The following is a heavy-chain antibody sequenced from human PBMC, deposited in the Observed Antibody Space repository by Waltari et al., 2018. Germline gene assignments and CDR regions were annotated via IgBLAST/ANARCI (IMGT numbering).Heavy chain of an antibody. CDR2: MSSTREII. D-gene: IGHD3-22*01. J-gene: IGHJ6*02. CDR3: ARAGFDHQSSGYGMDV. V-gene: IGHV3-11*01. Sequence: QVQLVESGGRFVKPGGSLSLSCAASGFTFSDFYMRWNRKVPGRGLEWVAYMSSTREIIYYADSVRGRFTISRDNARKSLYLDMNSLRAEDTAVYYCARAGFDHQSSGYGMDVWGQGTTVTVSS. CDR1: GFTFSDFY.